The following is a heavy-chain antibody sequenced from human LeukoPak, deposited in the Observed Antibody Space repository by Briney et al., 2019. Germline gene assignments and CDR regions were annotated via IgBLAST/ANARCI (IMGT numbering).Heavy chain of an antibody. CDR2: IIPIFGTA. CDR3: GRCPSSSWKENWFDP. D-gene: IGHD6-13*01. J-gene: IGHJ5*02. V-gene: IGHV1-69*01. CDR1: GGTFSSYA. Sequence: SVKVSCKASGGTFSSYAIGWVRQAPGQGLEWMGGIIPIFGTANYAQKFQGGVTITADESTSTAYMELSSLRSEDTAVYYCGRCPSSSWKENWFDPWGQGTLVTVSS.